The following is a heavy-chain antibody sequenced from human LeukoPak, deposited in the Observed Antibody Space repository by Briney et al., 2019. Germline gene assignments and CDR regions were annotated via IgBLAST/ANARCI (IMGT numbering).Heavy chain of an antibody. D-gene: IGHD6-19*01. CDR3: ATKQWLAPPPDS. CDR2: INTDGTVT. J-gene: IGHJ4*02. V-gene: IGHV3-74*01. Sequence: GGSLRLSCAASGLTFSKYWMLWVRHAPGKGLECVSRINTDGTVTTYADPVKGRFTVSRDNADNTMFLQMNSVRDEGTAVYYCATKQWLAPPPDSWGQGTPVTVSS. CDR1: GLTFSKYW.